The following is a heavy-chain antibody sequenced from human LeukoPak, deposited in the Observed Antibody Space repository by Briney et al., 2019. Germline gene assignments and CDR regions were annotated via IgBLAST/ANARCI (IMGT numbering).Heavy chain of an antibody. CDR2: IYPGDSDT. D-gene: IGHD6-13*01. CDR3: ATLAAPADY. CDR1: VCSFNSYR. J-gene: IGHJ4*02. Sequence: PGESLKISCKGAVCSFNSYRIGSRRQMPGKGLEWMGSIYPGDSDTRYSPSFQGQVTLSADKSFSTAYLLQSSLTASDTAMNYCATLAAPADYWGQGTLVTVSS. V-gene: IGHV5-51*01.